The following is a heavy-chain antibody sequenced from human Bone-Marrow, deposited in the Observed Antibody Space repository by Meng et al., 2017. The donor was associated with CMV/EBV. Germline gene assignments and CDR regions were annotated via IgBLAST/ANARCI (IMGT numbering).Heavy chain of an antibody. CDR2: ISGSGGRT. D-gene: IGHD2-2*02. J-gene: IGHJ6*02. CDR1: SA. Sequence: SAMSWVRQAPREGMEWVSAISGSGGRTYYADSVKGRFTISRDNSKNTLYLQMNSLRAEDTAVYYCAKDRYCSSTSCYNPYYYYGMDVWGQGTTVTVSS. V-gene: IGHV3-23*01. CDR3: AKDRYCSSTSCYNPYYYYGMDV.